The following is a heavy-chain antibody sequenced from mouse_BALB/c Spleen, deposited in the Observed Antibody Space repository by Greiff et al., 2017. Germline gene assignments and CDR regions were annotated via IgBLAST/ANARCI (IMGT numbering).Heavy chain of an antibody. J-gene: IGHJ4*01. V-gene: IGHV1S137*01. Sequence: VQGVESGAELVRPGVSVKISCKGSGYTFTDYAMHWVKQSHAKSLEWIGVISTYYGDASYNQKFKGKATMTVDKSSSTAYMELARLTSEDSAIYYCARNYDRDYAMDYWGQGTSVTVSS. CDR1: GYTFTDYA. CDR3: ARNYDRDYAMDY. CDR2: ISTYYGDA. D-gene: IGHD2-4*01.